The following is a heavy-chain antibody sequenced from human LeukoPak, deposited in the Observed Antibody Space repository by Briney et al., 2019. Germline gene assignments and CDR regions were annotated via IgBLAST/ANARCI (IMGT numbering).Heavy chain of an antibody. V-gene: IGHV3-21*04. J-gene: IGHJ4*02. CDR3: AKDGGLWVSAHWGDS. CDR1: GFTFSSYS. D-gene: IGHD7-27*01. CDR2: ISSSSSYI. Sequence: GGSLRLSCAASGFTFSSYSMNWVRQAPGKGLEWVSSISSSSSYIYYADSVKARFTVSRDNSKNTLFLQMNSLRAEDTAVYYCAKDGGLWVSAHWGDSWGRGTLVTVSS.